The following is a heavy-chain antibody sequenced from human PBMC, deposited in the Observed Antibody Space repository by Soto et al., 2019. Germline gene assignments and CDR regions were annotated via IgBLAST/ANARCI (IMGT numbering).Heavy chain of an antibody. V-gene: IGHV3-20*01. CDR1: GFTFDDYG. Sequence: GGSLRLSCAASGFTFDDYGMSWVRQAPGKGLEWVSGINWNGGSTGYADSVKGRFTISRDNAKNSLYLQMNSLRAEDTALYHCARFGLRFLVWSQGPDYYYYYMDVWGKGTTVTVSS. D-gene: IGHD3-3*01. CDR2: INWNGGST. J-gene: IGHJ6*03. CDR3: ARFGLRFLVWSQGPDYYYYYMDV.